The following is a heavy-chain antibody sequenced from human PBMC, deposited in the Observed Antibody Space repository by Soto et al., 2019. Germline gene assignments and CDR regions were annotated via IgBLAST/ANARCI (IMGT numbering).Heavy chain of an antibody. J-gene: IGHJ6*02. CDR1: GGTFSNSA. Sequence: QVQLEQSGAAVKKPGSSVKVSCKASGGTFSNSAISWVRQAPGQGLEWMGGIMPIFRTPDYAQKFQGRVTITADESTSTAYMELSGLRSDDTAVYYGARDKDRQQLGGNYYYILDVWGQGTTVTVSS. CDR2: IMPIFRTP. V-gene: IGHV1-69*12. D-gene: IGHD3-3*02. CDR3: ARDKDRQQLGGNYYYILDV.